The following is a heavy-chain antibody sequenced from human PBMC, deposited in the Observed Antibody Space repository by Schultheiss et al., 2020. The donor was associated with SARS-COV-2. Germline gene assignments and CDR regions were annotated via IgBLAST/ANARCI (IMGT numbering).Heavy chain of an antibody. CDR1: GFTFSSYA. CDR3: ARDPLGIAVAGTGYYYYGMDV. CDR2: ISSSSSYI. J-gene: IGHJ6*02. V-gene: IGHV3-21*01. Sequence: GESLKISCAASGFTFSSYAMNWVRQAPGKGLEWVSSISSSSSYIYYADSVKGRFTISRDNAKNSLYLQMNSLRAEDTAVYYCARDPLGIAVAGTGYYYYGMDVWGQGTTVTVSS. D-gene: IGHD6-19*01.